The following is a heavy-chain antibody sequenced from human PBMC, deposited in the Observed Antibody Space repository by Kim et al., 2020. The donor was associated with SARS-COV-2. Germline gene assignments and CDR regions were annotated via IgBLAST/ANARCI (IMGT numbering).Heavy chain of an antibody. J-gene: IGHJ6*01. D-gene: IGHD6-13*01. V-gene: IGHV4-4*08. CDR3: ARLATSAGVGRDYYHPLDV. Sequence: SETLSLTCSVSGGSMSSYYWTWIRQSPGKGLEYIGYIFSSGNTNYNPSLRSRVTISVDTSPKKIPLEVRSMTAADTAVAYCARLATSAGVGRDYYHPLDV. CDR1: GGSMSSYY. CDR2: IFSSGNT.